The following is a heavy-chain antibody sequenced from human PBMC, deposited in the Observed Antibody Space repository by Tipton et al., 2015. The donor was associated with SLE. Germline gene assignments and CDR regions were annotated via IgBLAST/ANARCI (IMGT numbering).Heavy chain of an antibody. V-gene: IGHV3-21*01. Sequence: SLRLSCAASGFTFSSYSMNWVRQAPGKGLEWVSSISSSSSYIYYADSVKGRFTISRDNAKNSLYLQMNSLRAEDTAVYYCARELVVVAALDYWGQGTLVTVSS. CDR1: GFTFSSYS. CDR2: ISSSSSYI. D-gene: IGHD2-15*01. J-gene: IGHJ4*02. CDR3: ARELVVVAALDY.